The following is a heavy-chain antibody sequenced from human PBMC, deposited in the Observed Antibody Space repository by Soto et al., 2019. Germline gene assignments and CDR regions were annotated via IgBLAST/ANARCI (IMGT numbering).Heavy chain of an antibody. CDR3: ARDSYSDYYYGMDV. J-gene: IGHJ6*02. CDR1: GGSFSGYY. V-gene: IGHV4-59*01. D-gene: IGHD4-4*01. CDR2: IYYSGST. Sequence: SETLSLTCAVYGGSFSGYYWSWIRQPPGKGLEWIGYIYYSGSTNYNPSLKSRVTISVDTSKNQFSLKLSSVTAADTAVYYCARDSYSDYYYGMDVWGQGTTVTVSS.